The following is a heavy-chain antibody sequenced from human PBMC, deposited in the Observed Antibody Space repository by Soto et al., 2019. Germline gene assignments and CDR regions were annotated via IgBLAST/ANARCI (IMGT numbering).Heavy chain of an antibody. CDR2: INHSGST. Sequence: PSETLSLTCAVYGGSFSGYYWSSIRQPPGKGLEWIGEINHSGSTNYNPSLESRVTISVDTSKNQFSLKLSSVTAADTAVYYCARGGGSYSRGFDYWCQGPLVTVSS. J-gene: IGHJ4*02. CDR1: GGSFSGYY. CDR3: ARGGGSYSRGFDY. V-gene: IGHV4-34*01. D-gene: IGHD1-26*01.